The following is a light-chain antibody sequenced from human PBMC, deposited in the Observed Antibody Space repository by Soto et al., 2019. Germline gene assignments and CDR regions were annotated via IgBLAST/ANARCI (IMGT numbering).Light chain of an antibody. CDR1: SSDVGAYIY. V-gene: IGLV2-14*03. Sequence: QSVLTQPASVSGSPGQSITISCTGTSSDVGAYIYVSWYQHHPGKAPKVMIYDVTNRPSGVSDRFSGSKSGNTASLTISGLQAEDEADYYCCSYTSSRTYVFGTGTKLTVL. CDR2: DVT. J-gene: IGLJ1*01. CDR3: CSYTSSRTYV.